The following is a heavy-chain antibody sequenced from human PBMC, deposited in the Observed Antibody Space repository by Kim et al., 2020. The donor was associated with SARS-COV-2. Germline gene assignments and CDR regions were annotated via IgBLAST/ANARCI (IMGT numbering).Heavy chain of an antibody. CDR1: GFTFSSYA. CDR3: AKHRASLYYYYYGMDV. CDR2: ISGSGGST. Sequence: GGSLRLSCAASGFTFSSYAMSWVRQAPGKGLEWVSAISGSGGSTYYADSVKGRFTISRDNSKNTLYLQMNSLRAEDTAVYYCAKHRASLYYYYYGMDVWGQGTTVTVSS. V-gene: IGHV3-23*01. D-gene: IGHD3-16*02. J-gene: IGHJ6*02.